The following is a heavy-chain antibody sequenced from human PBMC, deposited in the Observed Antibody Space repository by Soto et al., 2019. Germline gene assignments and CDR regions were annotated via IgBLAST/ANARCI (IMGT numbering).Heavy chain of an antibody. D-gene: IGHD6-19*01. CDR2: IYYSGST. V-gene: IGHV4-59*01. CDR1: GGSISSYY. CDR3: ARLYSSGWPRKNGMDV. J-gene: IGHJ6*02. Sequence: SETLSLTCTVSGGSISSYYWSGIRQPPGKGLEWIGYIYYSGSTNYNPSLKSRVTISVDTSKNQFSLKLSSVTAADTAVYYCARLYSSGWPRKNGMDVWGQGTTVTVSS.